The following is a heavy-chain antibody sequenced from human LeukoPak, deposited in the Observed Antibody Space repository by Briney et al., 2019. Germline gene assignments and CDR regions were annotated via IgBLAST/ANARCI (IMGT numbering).Heavy chain of an antibody. CDR1: GYTLTELS. Sequence: ASVKVSCKVSGYTLTELSMHWVRQAPGKGLEWMGGFDPEDGETTYAQKFQGRVTMTEDTSTDTAYMELSSLRSEDTAVYYCATGLRYFDWFHFDYWGQGTLVTVSS. CDR3: ATGLRYFDWFHFDY. CDR2: FDPEDGET. D-gene: IGHD3-9*01. J-gene: IGHJ4*02. V-gene: IGHV1-24*01.